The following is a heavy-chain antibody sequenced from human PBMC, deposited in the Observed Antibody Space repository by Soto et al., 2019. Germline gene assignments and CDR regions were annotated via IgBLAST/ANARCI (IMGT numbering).Heavy chain of an antibody. CDR3: ASQPMVKSPFHN. J-gene: IGHJ4*02. V-gene: IGHV4-39*01. CDR1: GGSISSSTYY. CDR2: IYYSGST. Sequence: SETLSLTCTVSGGSISSSTYYWGWNRQPPGKGLEWIGSIYYSGSTYYNPSLKSRVTISVDTSKNQFSLRLSSVTATDTAIYYCASQPMVKSPFHNWGQGILVTVSS. D-gene: IGHD3-10*01.